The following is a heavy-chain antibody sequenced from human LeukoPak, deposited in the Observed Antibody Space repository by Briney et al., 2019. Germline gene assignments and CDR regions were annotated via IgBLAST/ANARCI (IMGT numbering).Heavy chain of an antibody. CDR3: ARDGPKYCSNGVCYAPVDP. CDR2: ISSGSSYI. Sequence: GGSLRLSCAASGFTFSSYSMNWVRQAPGKGLEWVSSISSGSSYIYYADSVKGRFTISRDNGKNSLYLQMNSQRAEDTAVYYCARDGPKYCSNGVCYAPVDPWGQGTLVTVSS. V-gene: IGHV3-21*01. CDR1: GFTFSSYS. J-gene: IGHJ5*02. D-gene: IGHD2-8*01.